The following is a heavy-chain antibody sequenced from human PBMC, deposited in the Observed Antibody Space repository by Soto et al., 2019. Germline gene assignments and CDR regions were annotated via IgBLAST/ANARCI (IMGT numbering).Heavy chain of an antibody. CDR2: ISWNSGRI. V-gene: IGHV3-9*01. CDR1: GFKFEDYA. Sequence: PGGSLRLSCAASGFKFEDYAMHWVRQGPGKGLEWVSGISWNSGRIGYADSVKGRFIISRENAKNPLFLQMNSLRADDTALYYCARVPYYYDRGSLYQPPDSWAHGTMVTVSS. D-gene: IGHD3-22*01. J-gene: IGHJ5*01. CDR3: ARVPYYYDRGSLYQPPDS.